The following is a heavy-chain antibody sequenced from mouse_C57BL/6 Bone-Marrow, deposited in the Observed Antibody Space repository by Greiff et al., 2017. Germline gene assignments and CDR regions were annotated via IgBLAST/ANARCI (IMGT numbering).Heavy chain of an antibody. Sequence: EVKLMESGGGLVKPGGSLKLSCAASGFTFSDYGMHWVRQAPEKGLEWVAYISSGSSTIYYADTVKGRFTISRDNAKNTLFLQMTSLRSEDTAMYYCARGGLRLLFAYWGQGTLVTVSA. CDR2: ISSGSSTI. V-gene: IGHV5-17*01. D-gene: IGHD2-4*01. CDR3: ARGGLRLLFAY. CDR1: GFTFSDYG. J-gene: IGHJ3*01.